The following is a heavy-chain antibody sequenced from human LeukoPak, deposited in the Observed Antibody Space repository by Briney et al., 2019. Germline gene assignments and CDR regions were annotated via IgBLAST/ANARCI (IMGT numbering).Heavy chain of an antibody. CDR1: GDSVSINSVT. J-gene: IGHJ5*02. CDR2: TYYRCTGYN. Sequence: SQTLSLTFAISGDSVSINSVTWNWVRQSPARGLEWLGSTYYRCTGYNEDAGAGRGRITVNPDTSNNQFSLHLNSVTPEDTAVYYCARRLTQYDCFDPWGQGILVTVSS. V-gene: IGHV6-1*01. CDR3: ARRLTQYDCFDP. D-gene: IGHD2-2*01.